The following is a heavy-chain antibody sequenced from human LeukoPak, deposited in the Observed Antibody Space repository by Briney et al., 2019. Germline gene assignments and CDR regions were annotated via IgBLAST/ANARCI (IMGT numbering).Heavy chain of an antibody. J-gene: IGHJ5*02. Sequence: PSETLSLTCTVSGGSISSGGYYWSWIRQHPGKGLEWIGYIYYSGSTYYNPSLKSRVTISVDTSKNQFSLKLSSVTAADTAVYYCAWTGVYYYDSSGYLNWFDPWGQGTLVTVSS. D-gene: IGHD3-22*01. CDR1: GGSISSGGYY. CDR2: IYYSGST. CDR3: AWTGVYYYDSSGYLNWFDP. V-gene: IGHV4-31*03.